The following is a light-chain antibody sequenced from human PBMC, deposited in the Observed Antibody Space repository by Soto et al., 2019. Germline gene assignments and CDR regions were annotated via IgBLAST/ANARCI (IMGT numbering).Light chain of an antibody. J-gene: IGKJ2*02. V-gene: IGKV1-39*01. Sequence: DIQMTQSPSSLSASVGDRVTITCRPSQSISNYLNWYQQKPGKAPQLLIYATSSLQSGVPSRFGGSGSGTVFTLTISSLQPEDFATYYCQQSDSTPWTFGQGTKLEIK. CDR3: QQSDSTPWT. CDR1: QSISNY. CDR2: ATS.